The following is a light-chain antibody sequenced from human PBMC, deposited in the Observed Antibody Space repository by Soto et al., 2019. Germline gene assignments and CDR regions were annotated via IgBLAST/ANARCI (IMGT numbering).Light chain of an antibody. CDR3: QVWDSNTVV. V-gene: IGLV3-9*01. J-gene: IGLJ2*01. CDR1: NIGRKN. CDR2: RDS. Sequence: SYELTQPLSVSVALGQTASITCEGNNIGRKNLHWYQQKPGQAPVLVIYRDSNRPSGIPERFSGSNSGNTATLTINRAQAGDEADYYCQVWDSNTVVFGGGTQLTVL.